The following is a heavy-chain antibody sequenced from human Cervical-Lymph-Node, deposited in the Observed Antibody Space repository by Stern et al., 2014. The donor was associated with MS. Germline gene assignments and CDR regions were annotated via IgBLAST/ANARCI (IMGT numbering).Heavy chain of an antibody. CDR3: ARDPHYYDSTGYCMDV. Sequence: QVQLVQSGAEVKKPGASVKVSCKASGYTFTTYAIHWVRQAAGQSLEWMGWINAANGNTRYSHKFKDRVTITRDTSTSTAYMELSSLRSEDTAVYYCARDPHYYDSTGYCMDVWGQGTTVTVSS. V-gene: IGHV1-3*01. CDR2: INAANGNT. CDR1: GYTFTTYA. D-gene: IGHD3-22*01. J-gene: IGHJ6*02.